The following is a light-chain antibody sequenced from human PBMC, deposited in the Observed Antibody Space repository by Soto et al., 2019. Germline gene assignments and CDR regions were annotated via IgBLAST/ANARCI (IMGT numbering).Light chain of an antibody. J-gene: IGKJ4*01. CDR3: QQANIIPPI. CDR2: SAS. CDR1: QGINSR. V-gene: IGKV1-12*01. Sequence: IEMTQSPSSVSASVGDRITITCRASQGINSRLAWYQQKPGKAPNLLIYSASTLQSGVPYRFSGSGSGTDFTLTISSLQPEDFAPYYCQQANIIPPIFGGGTKVEI.